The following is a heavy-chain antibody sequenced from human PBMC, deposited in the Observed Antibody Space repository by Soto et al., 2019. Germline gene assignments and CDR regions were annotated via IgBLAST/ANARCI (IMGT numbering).Heavy chain of an antibody. CDR2: IYYSGST. D-gene: IGHD3-16*01. CDR1: GGSISGFY. V-gene: IGHV4-59*12. CDR3: ARDRPVLAV. J-gene: IGHJ6*04. Sequence: SETLSLTCTVSGGSISGFYWSWIRQPPGKGLEWIGYIYYSGSTNYNPSLESRVTISVDTSKNQFSLKLTSLSAADTAVYFCARDRPVLAVRGKGTTVPVSP.